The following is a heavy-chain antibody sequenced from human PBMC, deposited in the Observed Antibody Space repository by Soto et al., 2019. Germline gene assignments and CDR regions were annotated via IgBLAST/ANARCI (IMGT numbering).Heavy chain of an antibody. V-gene: IGHV3-23*01. CDR2: ISGSGGST. D-gene: IGHD2-15*01. Sequence: GGSLRLSCAASGFTFSSYAMSWVRQAPGKGLEWVSGISGSGGSTYYADSVKGRFTISRDNSEKTLFLQMNSLKAEDTAAYYCAKKYCSRGRCYGVDYWGQGTLVTVSS. J-gene: IGHJ4*02. CDR3: AKKYCSRGRCYGVDY. CDR1: GFTFSSYA.